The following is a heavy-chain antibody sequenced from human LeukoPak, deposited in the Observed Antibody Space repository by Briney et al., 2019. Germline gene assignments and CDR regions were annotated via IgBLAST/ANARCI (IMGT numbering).Heavy chain of an antibody. CDR1: GYRFTSYG. D-gene: IGHD2-15*01. J-gene: IGHJ5*02. Sequence: ASVKVSCKASGYRFTSYGITWVRQAPGQGLEWMGWISAYNGDTNYAQKLQGRVTLTTDTSTSTAYMELRSLRSDDTAVYYCAREGYCSGGTCYSTMNWFDPWGQGTLVTVSS. V-gene: IGHV1-18*01. CDR2: ISAYNGDT. CDR3: AREGYCSGGTCYSTMNWFDP.